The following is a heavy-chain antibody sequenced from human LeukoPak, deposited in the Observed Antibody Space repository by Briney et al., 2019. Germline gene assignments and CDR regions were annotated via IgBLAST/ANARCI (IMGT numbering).Heavy chain of an antibody. Sequence: QAGGSLRLSCAASGFTFSSYAMSWVRQAPGKGLEWVSAISGSGGSTYYTDSVKGRFTISRDNSKYTLYLQMNSLRAEDTAVYYCTTGSGYSTDWYDFWGQGTLVTVSS. D-gene: IGHD6-19*01. CDR3: TTGSGYSTDWYDF. CDR1: GFTFSSYA. CDR2: ISGSGGST. V-gene: IGHV3-23*01. J-gene: IGHJ4*02.